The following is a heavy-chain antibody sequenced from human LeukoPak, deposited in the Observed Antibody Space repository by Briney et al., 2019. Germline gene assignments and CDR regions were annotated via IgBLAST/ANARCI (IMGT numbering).Heavy chain of an antibody. CDR3: ARRGYCSGGNCSTYYFDY. J-gene: IGHJ4*02. V-gene: IGHV4-34*01. Sequence: GSLRLSCAASGFTFNNAWMNWVRQPPGKGLEWIGEINLSGITNYSPSLERRVTMSGDMSKNQFSLKLSSVTAADTADYYCARRGYCSGGNCSTYYFDYWGQGTRVTVSS. CDR2: INLSGIT. D-gene: IGHD2-15*01. CDR1: GFTFNNAW.